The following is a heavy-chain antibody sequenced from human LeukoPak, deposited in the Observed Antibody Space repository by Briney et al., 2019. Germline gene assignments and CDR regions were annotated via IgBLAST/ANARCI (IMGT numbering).Heavy chain of an antibody. CDR1: GGSISSGDYY. Sequence: SETLSLTCTVSGGSISSGDYYWSWIRQPPGKGLEWNGYIYYSRSTYYNPSLKSRVTISVDTSKNQFSLKLSSVTAADTAVYYCAREQLYDYVWDSRAFDIWGQGTMVTVPS. CDR3: AREQLYDYVWDSRAFDI. V-gene: IGHV4-30-4*08. J-gene: IGHJ3*02. CDR2: IYYSRST. D-gene: IGHD3-16*01.